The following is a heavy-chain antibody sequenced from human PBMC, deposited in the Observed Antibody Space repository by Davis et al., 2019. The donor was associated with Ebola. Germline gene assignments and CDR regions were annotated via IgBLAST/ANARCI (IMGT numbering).Heavy chain of an antibody. D-gene: IGHD3-22*01. V-gene: IGHV5-51*01. CDR2: IYPADSDT. CDR3: ARLNDYYDSSGPATFSDY. Sequence: GESLKISCQGSEYNFITYWIGWVRQIPGKGLEWMGIIYPADSDTRYSPSFQGQVTISADRSISTAYLKLMRLKASDTAIYYCARLNDYYDSSGPATFSDYWGQGTLVTVSS. J-gene: IGHJ4*02. CDR1: EYNFITYW.